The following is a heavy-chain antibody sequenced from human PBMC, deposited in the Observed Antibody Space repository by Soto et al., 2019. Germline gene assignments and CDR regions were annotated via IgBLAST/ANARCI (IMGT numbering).Heavy chain of an antibody. D-gene: IGHD3-9*01. J-gene: IGHJ4*02. CDR3: AKARGAYDIDF. CDR1: GFTFNNYP. V-gene: IGHV3-23*01. Sequence: GESLQISCATSGFTFNNYPMNCVRQAPGEGLSWVSAISAGGDKTYYADSVKGRFTISRDNLRNTLYLHMNSLRAEDTAVYYCAKARGAYDIDFWGQGTPVTVSS. CDR2: ISAGGDKT.